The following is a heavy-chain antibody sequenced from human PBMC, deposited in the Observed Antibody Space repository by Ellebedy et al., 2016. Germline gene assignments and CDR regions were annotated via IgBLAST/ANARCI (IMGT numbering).Heavy chain of an antibody. V-gene: IGHV3-48*04. CDR3: ARDYYSDY. Sequence: GESLKISXAASGFTFSSYSMNWVRQAPGKGLEWVSYISSSSSTIYYADSVKGRFTISRDNAKNSLYLQMNSLRAEDTAVYYCARDYYSDYWGQGTLVTVSS. CDR1: GFTFSSYS. J-gene: IGHJ4*02. CDR2: ISSSSSTI.